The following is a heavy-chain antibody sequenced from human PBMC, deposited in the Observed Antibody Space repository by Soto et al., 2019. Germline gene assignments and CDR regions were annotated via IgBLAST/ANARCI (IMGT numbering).Heavy chain of an antibody. CDR2: ISGSGGST. D-gene: IGHD5-12*01. V-gene: IGHV3-23*01. CDR3: AKDSLILRASGYDTYYYYGTDV. CDR1: GFTFISYA. J-gene: IGHJ6*02. Sequence: LRXSCAASGFTFISYAMSWVRQAPGNVLEWVSAISGSGGSTYYADSVKGRFTIYRDNSKNTLYLQMNSLRAEDTAVYYCAKDSLILRASGYDTYYYYGTDVWGQGTTVTVSS.